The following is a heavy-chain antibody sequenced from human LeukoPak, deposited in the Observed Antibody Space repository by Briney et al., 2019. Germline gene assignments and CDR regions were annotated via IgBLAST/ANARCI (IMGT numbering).Heavy chain of an antibody. CDR3: ARTVAARPYFDY. CDR2: SNPSGGST. J-gene: IGHJ4*02. D-gene: IGHD6-6*01. CDR1: GYTFTSYY. Sequence: ASVKVSCKASGYTFTSYYTHWVRQAPGQGLEWMGISNPSGGSTSYAQKFQGRVTMTRDTSTSTVYMELSSLRSEDTAVYYCARTVAARPYFDYGGQGTLVTVSS. V-gene: IGHV1-46*01.